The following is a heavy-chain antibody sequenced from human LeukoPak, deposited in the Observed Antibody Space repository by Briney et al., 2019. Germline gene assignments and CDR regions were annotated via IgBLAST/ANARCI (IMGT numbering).Heavy chain of an antibody. Sequence: ASVKVSCKASGYTFTGYYMHWVRQAPGQGLEWMGWINPNSGGTNYAQKFQGRVTMTRDTSISTAYMELSRLRSDDTAVYYCARELDSSGLYYYGMDVWGQGTTVIVSS. J-gene: IGHJ6*02. V-gene: IGHV1-2*02. D-gene: IGHD6-19*01. CDR2: INPNSGGT. CDR3: ARELDSSGLYYYGMDV. CDR1: GYTFTGYY.